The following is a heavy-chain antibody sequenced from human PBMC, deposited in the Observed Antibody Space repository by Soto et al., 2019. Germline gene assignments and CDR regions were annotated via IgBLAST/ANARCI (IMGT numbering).Heavy chain of an antibody. Sequence: TSETLSLTCTVSGASIRSTDYYWRWIRQAPGKGLEWIGYVYYTGSTYYNPSLMSRLTISVDTSKNRFSLKLTSVTAAETAVYYCVRTAREGAVAPHWFDRWGQGTQVTVSS. D-gene: IGHD2-21*02. J-gene: IGHJ5*02. CDR3: VRTAREGAVAPHWFDR. CDR1: GASIRSTDYY. CDR2: VYYTGST. V-gene: IGHV4-30-4*01.